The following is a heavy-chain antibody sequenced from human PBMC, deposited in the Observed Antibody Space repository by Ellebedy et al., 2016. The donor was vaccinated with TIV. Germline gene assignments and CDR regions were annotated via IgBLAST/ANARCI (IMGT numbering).Heavy chain of an antibody. CDR1: GFTFSDYY. CDR2: IKNKANRYTT. Sequence: GGSLRLXXAASGFTFSDYYFDWVRQAPGKGLEWVGRIKNKANRYTTEYAASVKGRFTISRDDSKNSLSLQVNSLKTEDTAMYYCARVGGTRWGQGTLVTVSS. D-gene: IGHD1-26*01. CDR3: ARVGGTR. J-gene: IGHJ4*02. V-gene: IGHV3-72*01.